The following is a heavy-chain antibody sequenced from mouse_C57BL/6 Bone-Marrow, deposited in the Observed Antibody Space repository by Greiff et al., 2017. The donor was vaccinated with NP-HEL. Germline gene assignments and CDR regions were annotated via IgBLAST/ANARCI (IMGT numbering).Heavy chain of an antibody. CDR1: GYTFTSYW. Sequence: QVQLQQPGAELVKPGASVKVSCKASGYTFTSYWMHWVKQRPGPGLEWIGRIPPSDSDPNYNQKFKGKATLTVDKSSSSAYMQRSSLTSDDSAVYYGAIGYYGSSWYFDVWGTRPTVTVSS. D-gene: IGHD1-1*01. J-gene: IGHJ1*03. CDR3: AIGYYGSSWYFDV. CDR2: IPPSDSDP. V-gene: IGHV1-74*01.